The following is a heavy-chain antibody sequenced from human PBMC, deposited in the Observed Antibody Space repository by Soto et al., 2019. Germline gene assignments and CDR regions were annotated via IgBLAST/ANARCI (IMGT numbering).Heavy chain of an antibody. CDR1: GGTFSSYA. D-gene: IGHD3-22*01. J-gene: IGHJ6*02. CDR3: ARDGFSDSSGYYVRTLYYYYGMDV. CDR2: IIPIFGTA. Sequence: GASVKVSCKASGGTFSSYAISWVRQAPGQGLEWMGGIIPIFGTANYAQKFQGRVTITADESTSTAYMELSSLRSEDTAVYYCARDGFSDSSGYYVRTLYYYYGMDVWGQGTTVTVSS. V-gene: IGHV1-69*13.